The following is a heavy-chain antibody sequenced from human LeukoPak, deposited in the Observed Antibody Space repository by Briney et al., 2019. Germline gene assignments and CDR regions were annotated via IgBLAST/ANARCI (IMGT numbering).Heavy chain of an antibody. V-gene: IGHV3-49*04. Sequence: HPGGSLRLSCTASGFTFGDYAMSWVRQAPGKGLEWVGFIRSKAYGGTTEYAASVKGRFTISRDDSKSIAYLQMNSLKTEDTAVYYCTRDLWPGGSGGSCVDYWGQGTLVTVSS. CDR1: GFTFGDYA. CDR2: IRSKAYGGTT. CDR3: TRDLWPGGSGGSCVDY. D-gene: IGHD2-15*01. J-gene: IGHJ4*02.